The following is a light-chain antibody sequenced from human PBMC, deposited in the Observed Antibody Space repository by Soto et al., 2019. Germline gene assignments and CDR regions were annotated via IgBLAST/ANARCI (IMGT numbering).Light chain of an antibody. J-gene: IGKJ5*01. Sequence: EIVLTQSPGTLSLSPGERATLSCRASQSVSNNYLAWYQQKPGQAPRLLIYDTSSRATGVPDRYSASGSGTEFTLTISRLEPEDFAVFFCQQYGTSEIIFGQGTRLEIK. V-gene: IGKV3-20*01. CDR3: QQYGTSEII. CDR2: DTS. CDR1: QSVSNNY.